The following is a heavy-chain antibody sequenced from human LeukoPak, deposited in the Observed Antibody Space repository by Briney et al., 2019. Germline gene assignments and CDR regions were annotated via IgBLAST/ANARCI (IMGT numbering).Heavy chain of an antibody. CDR1: GDSISDYY. CDR2: IYYSGST. Sequence: SETLSLTCTVSGDSISDYYWSWIRQPPGKGLEWIGYIYYSGSTNYNPSLKSRVTISVDTSKNQFSLKLRSVTAADTAVYYCARHNYGDYFPALSLDYWGQGTLVTVSS. D-gene: IGHD4-17*01. CDR3: ARHNYGDYFPALSLDY. J-gene: IGHJ4*02. V-gene: IGHV4-59*08.